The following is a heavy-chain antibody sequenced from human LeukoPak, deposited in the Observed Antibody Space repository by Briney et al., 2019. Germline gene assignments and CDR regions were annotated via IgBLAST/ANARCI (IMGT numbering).Heavy chain of an antibody. J-gene: IGHJ4*01. V-gene: IGHV4-39*01. Sequence: SETLSLTCTVSGGAIISSSFYWVWIRQPPGRGLERIGSIYSSGSTYYNPSVNSRATISVDTSKKELSLELSSVTAADTSMYYCARLYYSDSAFDYWGQGTLVTVSS. D-gene: IGHD3-10*01. CDR1: GGAIISSSFY. CDR3: ARLYYSDSAFDY. CDR2: IYSSGST.